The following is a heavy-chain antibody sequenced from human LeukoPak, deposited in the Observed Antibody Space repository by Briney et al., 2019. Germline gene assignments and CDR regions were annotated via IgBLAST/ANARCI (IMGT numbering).Heavy chain of an antibody. Sequence: PSQTLSLTCTVSGGSISSGSYYWSWIRQPAGKGLEWIGHIYTSGSTNYNPSLKSRVTMSVDTSKNQFSLKLSSVTAADTAVYYCARDKPDYGDYSTSPXYYMDVXGXXTTVTXS. J-gene: IGHJ6*03. D-gene: IGHD4-17*01. V-gene: IGHV4-61*09. CDR3: ARDKPDYGDYSTSPXYYMDV. CDR1: GGSISSGSYY. CDR2: IYTSGST.